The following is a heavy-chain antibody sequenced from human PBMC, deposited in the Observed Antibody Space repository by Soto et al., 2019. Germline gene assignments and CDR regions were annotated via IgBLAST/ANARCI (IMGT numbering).Heavy chain of an antibody. J-gene: IGHJ6*02. Sequence: QVQLQESGPGLVKPSETLSLTCTVSGGSISSYYWSWIRQPPGKGLEWIGYIYYSGSTNYNPSLKSRVTISVDTSKNQFSLKLSSVTAADTAVYYCARVKNGFYYYGMDVWGQGTTVTVSS. D-gene: IGHD4-17*01. CDR2: IYYSGST. CDR1: GGSISSYY. CDR3: ARVKNGFYYYGMDV. V-gene: IGHV4-59*01.